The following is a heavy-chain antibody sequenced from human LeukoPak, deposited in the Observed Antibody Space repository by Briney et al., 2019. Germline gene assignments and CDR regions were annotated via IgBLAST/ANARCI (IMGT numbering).Heavy chain of an antibody. CDR1: GFTFSIYW. D-gene: IGHD2-2*01. CDR3: ARVLPVASRDY. CDR2: IKQDGSDK. J-gene: IGHJ4*02. Sequence: GGSLRLSCAASGFTFSIYWMSWVRQAPGKGLEWVANIKQDGSDKFYVDSVKGRFTISRDNAKNSMYLQMSSLRAEDTAIYYCARVLPVASRDYWGQGTLVTVSS. V-gene: IGHV3-7*01.